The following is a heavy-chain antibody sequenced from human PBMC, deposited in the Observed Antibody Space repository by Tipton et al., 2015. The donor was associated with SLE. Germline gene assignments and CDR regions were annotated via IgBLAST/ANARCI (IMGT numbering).Heavy chain of an antibody. V-gene: IGHV3-73*01. J-gene: IGHJ6*03. Sequence: SLRLSCAASGFTFSGSAMHWVRQASGKGLEWVGRIRSKANSYATAYAASVKGRFTISRDDSKNTAYLQMNSLKTEDTAVYYCTRHEGVRGYFYYYLDVWGSGTAVTVSS. CDR2: IRSKANSYAT. D-gene: IGHD3-16*01. CDR3: TRHEGVRGYFYYYLDV. CDR1: GFTFSGSA.